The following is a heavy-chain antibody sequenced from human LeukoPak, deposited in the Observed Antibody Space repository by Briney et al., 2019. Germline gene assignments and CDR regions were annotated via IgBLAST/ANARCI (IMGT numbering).Heavy chain of an antibody. J-gene: IGHJ4*02. Sequence: GGSLRLSCAASGFTFSNYAVHWVRQAPGKGLECVSAISSNGGSTYYANSVKGRFTISRDNSKNMLYLQMGSLRAEDMAVYYCARDRGIYSGSYLFDYWGQGTLVTVSS. V-gene: IGHV3-64*01. CDR3: ARDRGIYSGSYLFDY. CDR2: ISSNGGST. CDR1: GFTFSNYA. D-gene: IGHD1-26*01.